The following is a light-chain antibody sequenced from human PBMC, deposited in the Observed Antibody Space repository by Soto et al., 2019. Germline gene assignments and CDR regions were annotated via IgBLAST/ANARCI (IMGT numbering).Light chain of an antibody. Sequence: EIVLTQSPATLSLTAGERATLSCRASQSVSNSLAWYQQKPGQAPRLLIYDASNRATGIPARFSGSGSGTDFTLTISSLEPVDFAVYYCQQRSNWPLLTFGGGTKVEIK. CDR1: QSVSNS. J-gene: IGKJ4*01. CDR2: DAS. V-gene: IGKV3-11*01. CDR3: QQRSNWPLLT.